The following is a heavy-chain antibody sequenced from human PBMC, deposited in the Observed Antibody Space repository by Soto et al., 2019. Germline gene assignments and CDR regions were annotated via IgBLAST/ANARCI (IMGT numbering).Heavy chain of an antibody. V-gene: IGHV3-7*01. Sequence: DVQLVESGGGLVPPGGSLTLSCAASGFTFSNYWMSWVRQAPGKGLEWVANIKQDGSEKYYVDSVKGRFTISRDNAKNSLYLQMNSLRAEDTAVYYCARDSAIWDYVWGTYRYYFDYWGQGTLVTVSS. CDR1: GFTFSNYW. D-gene: IGHD3-16*02. CDR2: IKQDGSEK. CDR3: ARDSAIWDYVWGTYRYYFDY. J-gene: IGHJ4*02.